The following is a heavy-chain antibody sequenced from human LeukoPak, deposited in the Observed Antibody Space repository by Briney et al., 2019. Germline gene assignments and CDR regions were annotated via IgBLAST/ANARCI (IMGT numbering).Heavy chain of an antibody. CDR1: GFTFKSTF. J-gene: IGHJ4*02. D-gene: IGHD4-17*01. CDR2: ISRSGSYI. V-gene: IGHV3-21*01. Sequence: GGSLRLSCAASGFTFKSTFMNWVRQAPGKGLEWVSSISRSGSYIHYADSVKGRFTVSRDNDNDTLYLHMTGLSAEDSATYYCTRDYGARDDWGQGTLVTVSS. CDR3: TRDYGARDD.